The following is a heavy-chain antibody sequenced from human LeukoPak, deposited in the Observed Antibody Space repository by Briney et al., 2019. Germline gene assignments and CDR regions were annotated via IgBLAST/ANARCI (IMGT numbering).Heavy chain of an antibody. CDR3: ARDTIMVRGVIGYYGMDV. J-gene: IGHJ6*04. CDR2: ISSSSSYI. CDR1: GFTFSSYS. V-gene: IGHV3-21*04. D-gene: IGHD3-10*01. Sequence: GGSLRLSCAASGFTFSSYSMNWVRQAPGKGLEWVSSISSSSSYIYYADSVKGRFTISRDNAKNSLCLQMNSLRAEDTAVYYCARDTIMVRGVIGYYGMDVWGKGTTVTVSS.